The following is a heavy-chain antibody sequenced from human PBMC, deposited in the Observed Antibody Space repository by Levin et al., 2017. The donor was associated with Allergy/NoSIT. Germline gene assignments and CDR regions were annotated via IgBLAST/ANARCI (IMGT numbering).Heavy chain of an antibody. D-gene: IGHD6-13*01. Sequence: PGGSLRLSCAASGFTFSNSAMSWVRQAPGKGLQWVSAISGSVFSGSGGSTYYADSVKGRFTISRDNSKNTVYLQLNSLRAEDTAVYYCAEGRYSSNWYLDYWGPGTLVTVSS. J-gene: IGHJ4*02. CDR2: ISGSVFSGSGGST. V-gene: IGHV3-23*01. CDR3: AEGRYSSNWYLDY. CDR1: GFTFSNSA.